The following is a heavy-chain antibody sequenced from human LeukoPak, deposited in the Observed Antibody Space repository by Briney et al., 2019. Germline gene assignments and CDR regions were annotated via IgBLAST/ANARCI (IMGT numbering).Heavy chain of an antibody. V-gene: IGHV3-48*03. CDR3: ARVLWFGELSHLDY. D-gene: IGHD3-10*01. CDR2: ISSSGSTI. Sequence: PGGSLRLSCAASGFTFSSYEMNWVRQAPGKGLEWVSYISSSGSTIYYADSVKGRFTISRDNAKNSLYLQMNSLRAEDTAVYYCARVLWFGELSHLDYWGQGTLVTVYS. J-gene: IGHJ4*02. CDR1: GFTFSSYE.